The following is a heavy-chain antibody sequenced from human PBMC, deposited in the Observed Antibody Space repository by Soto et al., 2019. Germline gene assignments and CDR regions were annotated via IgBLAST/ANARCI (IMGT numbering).Heavy chain of an antibody. CDR3: ARDGGRYYAMDV. V-gene: IGHV4-59*01. Sequence: QVQLQESGPGLVKPSETLSLTCTVSGGSISSYYWSWIRQAPGKGLEWIGYIYYSGSTNYNPSLKSRVTISVDTSKNQFSLKLSSVTAADTAVYYCARDGGRYYAMDVWGQGSTVTVSS. J-gene: IGHJ6*02. CDR2: IYYSGST. CDR1: GGSISSYY. D-gene: IGHD3-3*01.